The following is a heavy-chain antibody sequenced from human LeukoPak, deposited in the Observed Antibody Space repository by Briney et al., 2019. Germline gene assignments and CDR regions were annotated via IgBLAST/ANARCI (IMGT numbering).Heavy chain of an antibody. CDR2: MNPNSGNT. CDR1: GYTFTSYD. V-gene: IGHV1-8*03. J-gene: IGHJ5*02. D-gene: IGHD3-3*01. Sequence: ASVKVSCKASGYTFTSYDINWVRQATGQRLEWMGWMNPNSGNTGYAQKFQGRVTITRNTSISTAYMELSSLRSEDTAAYYCARGYYDFWSGYADNWFDPWGQGTLVTVSS. CDR3: ARGYYDFWSGYADNWFDP.